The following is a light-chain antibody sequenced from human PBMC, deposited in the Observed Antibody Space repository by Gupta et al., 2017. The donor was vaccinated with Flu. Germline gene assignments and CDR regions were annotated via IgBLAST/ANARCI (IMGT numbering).Light chain of an antibody. CDR1: QTVLYSSNTKDY. V-gene: IGKV4-1*01. J-gene: IGKJ1*01. Sequence: DIVMTQSPDSLAVSLGERATINCKSSQTVLYSSNTKDYLTWYQQKPGQPPKLLIYWASTRESGVPDRFSGSGSGTNFTLTISSLQAEDVAVYYCQQYYDPPWTFGRGTKVEIK. CDR2: WAS. CDR3: QQYYDPPWT.